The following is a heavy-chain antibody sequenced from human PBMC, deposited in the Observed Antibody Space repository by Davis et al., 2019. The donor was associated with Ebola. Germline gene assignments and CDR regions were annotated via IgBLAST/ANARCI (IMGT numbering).Heavy chain of an antibody. CDR2: ISSGGGAP. Sequence: GESLKISCAASGFTFSNYAMSWVRQAPGKGLEWVSDISSGGGAPYYADSVKGRFTTFRDNPKNTLYLQMNSLRAEDTTVYYCVRGRSGSQTLDYWGQGTLVIVSS. CDR1: GFTFSNYA. D-gene: IGHD3-10*01. V-gene: IGHV3-23*01. CDR3: VRGRSGSQTLDY. J-gene: IGHJ4*02.